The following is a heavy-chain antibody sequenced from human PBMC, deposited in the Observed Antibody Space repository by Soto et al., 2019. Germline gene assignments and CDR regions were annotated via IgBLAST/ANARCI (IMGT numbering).Heavy chain of an antibody. Sequence: ETLSLTCNVSGASVSHGYWSWIRQPPGKGLEWIGFMYFGGSFNYNPSLTSRATISVETSKNQFSMKLTSVTASDTAVYYCARAPLDRQGGGRTWFGELWRPNYYYGMDVWGQGTTVTVSS. CDR1: GASVSHGY. CDR3: ARAPLDRQGGGRTWFGELWRPNYYYGMDV. D-gene: IGHD3-10*01. CDR2: MYFGGSF. J-gene: IGHJ6*02. V-gene: IGHV4-59*02.